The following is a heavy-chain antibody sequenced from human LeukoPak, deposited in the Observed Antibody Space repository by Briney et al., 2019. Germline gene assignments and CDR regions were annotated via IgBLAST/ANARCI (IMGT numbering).Heavy chain of an antibody. J-gene: IGHJ4*02. Sequence: GGSLRLSCAASGFTFSSYSMNWVRQAPGKGLEWVSSISSSSSYIYYADSVKGRFTISRDNAKNSLYLQMNSLRAEDTAVYYCAREFSTVVNVGNYWGQGTLVTVSS. D-gene: IGHD4-23*01. CDR3: AREFSTVVNVGNY. CDR2: ISSSSSYI. CDR1: GFTFSSYS. V-gene: IGHV3-21*01.